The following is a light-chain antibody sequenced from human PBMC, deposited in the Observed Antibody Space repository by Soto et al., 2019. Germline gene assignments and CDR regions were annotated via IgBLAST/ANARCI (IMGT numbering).Light chain of an antibody. CDR3: HQTFNTPFT. J-gene: IGKJ5*01. CDR2: AAS. V-gene: IGKV1-39*01. Sequence: DIQMTQSPSSLSASVGDRVTITCRASQIISSYLNWYQQKPGKAPKLLIYAASTLESGVPSRFTGSGSGTDFTLTINSLQPEDFATYYCHQTFNTPFTFGQGTRLELK. CDR1: QIISSY.